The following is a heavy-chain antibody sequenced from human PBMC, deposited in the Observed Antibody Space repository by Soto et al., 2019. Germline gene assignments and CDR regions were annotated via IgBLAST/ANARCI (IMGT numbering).Heavy chain of an antibody. J-gene: IGHJ4*02. Sequence: QVQLQESGPGLVKPSETLSLTCTVSGGSISSYYWSWIRQPPGKGLEWIGYIYYSGSTNYNPSLKSRVTISVDTSKNQFSLKLSSVTAADTAVYYCARDGSGLAFPLNWGQGTLVTVSS. CDR2: IYYSGST. CDR1: GGSISSYY. D-gene: IGHD3-10*01. CDR3: ARDGSGLAFPLN. V-gene: IGHV4-59*12.